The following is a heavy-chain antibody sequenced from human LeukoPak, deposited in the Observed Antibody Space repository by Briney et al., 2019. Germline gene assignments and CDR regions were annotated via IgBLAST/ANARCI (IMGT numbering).Heavy chain of an antibody. Sequence: SETLSLACTVSGGSIRSRTYYWGWIRQPPGKGLEWDGSIYYSGTTYYNPSLKSRVSISVDTSKNQFSMKLSSVPAADTAVYYCARLNFYTLSGYYFDYWGQGTLVTVSS. CDR3: ARLNFYTLSGYYFDY. CDR1: GGSIRSRTYY. CDR2: IYYSGTT. V-gene: IGHV4-39*01. D-gene: IGHD3-22*01. J-gene: IGHJ4*02.